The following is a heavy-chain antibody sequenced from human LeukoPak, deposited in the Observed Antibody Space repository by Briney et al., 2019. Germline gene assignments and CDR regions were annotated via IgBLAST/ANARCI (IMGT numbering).Heavy chain of an antibody. CDR2: IGVGGTT. CDR1: GFAFSSYG. D-gene: IGHD3-22*01. Sequence: GGSLRLSCAASGFAFSSYGMNWVRQAPGKGLEWVSGIGVGGTTYYADSVKGRFTISRDTSKSTLSLQMNSLRAEDTAVYYCAKTQGYYDCWGQGTLVTVSS. J-gene: IGHJ4*02. V-gene: IGHV3-23*01. CDR3: AKTQGYYDC.